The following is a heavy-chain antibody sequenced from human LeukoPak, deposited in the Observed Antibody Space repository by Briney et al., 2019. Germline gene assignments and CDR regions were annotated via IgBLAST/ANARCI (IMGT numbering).Heavy chain of an antibody. CDR1: GFTFSSYW. D-gene: IGHD2-15*01. CDR3: AKAPVTTCRGAFCYPFDY. CDR2: ISSDGSST. J-gene: IGHJ4*02. Sequence: GGSLRLSCAASGFTFSSYWMHWVRQAPGKGLVWVSRISSDGSSTTYADSVKGRFTISRDSSKNTLFLQMNRPRPEDAAVYYCAKAPVTTCRGAFCYPFDYWGLGTLVTVSS. V-gene: IGHV3-74*01.